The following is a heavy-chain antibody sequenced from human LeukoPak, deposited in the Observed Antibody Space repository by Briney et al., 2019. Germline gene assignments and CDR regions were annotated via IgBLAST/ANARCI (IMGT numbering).Heavy chain of an antibody. CDR2: INTDGSST. Sequence: GGSLRLSCAASGFTFISYWMHWVRQAPGKGLVWVSRINTDGSSTSYADSVKGRFTISRDNAKNTLYLQMNSLKIEDTAVYYCAKDLLAVTAPKAYFDFWGQGTLVTVSS. CDR1: GFTFISYW. CDR3: AKDLLAVTAPKAYFDF. V-gene: IGHV3-74*01. D-gene: IGHD2-21*02. J-gene: IGHJ4*02.